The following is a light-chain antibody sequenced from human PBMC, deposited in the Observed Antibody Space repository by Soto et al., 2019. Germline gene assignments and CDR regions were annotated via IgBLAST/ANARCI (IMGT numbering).Light chain of an antibody. Sequence: DIQMTQSPSSLSASVGDRVTITSQASQDISNYLNWYQQKPGKAPKLLIYDASNLETGVPSRFSGSGSGTDFTFTISSLQPEDIATYYCQQYDNLMRTFGGGTKVEIK. CDR3: QQYDNLMRT. CDR1: QDISNY. CDR2: DAS. J-gene: IGKJ4*01. V-gene: IGKV1-33*01.